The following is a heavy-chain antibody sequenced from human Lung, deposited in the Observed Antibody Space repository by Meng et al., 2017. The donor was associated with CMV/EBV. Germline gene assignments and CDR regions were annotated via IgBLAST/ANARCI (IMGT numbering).Heavy chain of an antibody. J-gene: IGHJ6*02. D-gene: IGHD1-1*01. CDR1: GYSFTSYW. CDR2: IYHGDSDT. CDR3: ERRTGSGLSGMDV. V-gene: IGHV5-51*01. Sequence: GESLKISCKGSGYSFTSYWIGWVRQMPGKGLEWMGIIYHGDSDTRYSPSFQGQVTISADKSISTAYLQWSSLKASDTATYYCERRTGSGLSGMDVWGQGTTVTVSS.